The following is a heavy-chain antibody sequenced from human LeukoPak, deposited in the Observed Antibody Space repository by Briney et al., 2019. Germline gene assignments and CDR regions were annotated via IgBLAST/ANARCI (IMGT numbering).Heavy chain of an antibody. CDR3: ARVGWLLLGFDY. J-gene: IGHJ4*02. V-gene: IGHV3-53*01. Sequence: GGSLRLSCAASGFTVSSNYMSWVRHAPGKGLEWVSVIYSGGSTYYADSVKGRFTISRDNSKNTLYLQMNSLRAEDTAVYYCARVGWLLLGFDYWGQGTLVTVSS. CDR1: GFTVSSNY. CDR2: IYSGGST. D-gene: IGHD3-22*01.